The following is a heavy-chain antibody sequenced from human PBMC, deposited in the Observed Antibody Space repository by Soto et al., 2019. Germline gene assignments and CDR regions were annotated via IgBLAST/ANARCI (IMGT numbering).Heavy chain of an antibody. CDR3: VTDKAQFDDSGTYKRGY. CDR1: GFTFNNAW. J-gene: IGHJ4*02. CDR2: IKSNTDGGTA. V-gene: IGHV3-15*07. D-gene: IGHD3-10*01. Sequence: GGSLRLSCAASGFTFNNAWMNWVRQAPGKGLEWVGRIKSNTDGGTADYAAPVKGRFTISRDDSKNMLLLQMNSLRPEDTSFYYCVTDKAQFDDSGTYKRGYWGQGTPVTVSS.